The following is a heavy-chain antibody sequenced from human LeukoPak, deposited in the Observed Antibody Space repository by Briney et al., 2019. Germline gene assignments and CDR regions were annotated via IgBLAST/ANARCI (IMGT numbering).Heavy chain of an antibody. CDR1: GFTFSSYA. Sequence: GGSLRLSCAASGFTFSSYAMGWVRQAPGKGLEWVSAITASGGNTYYADSVKGRFTISRDNAKNSLYLQMNSLRAEDTAVYYCARDLGDCSGGSCYLPDAFDIWGQGTMVTVSS. V-gene: IGHV3-23*01. D-gene: IGHD2-15*01. CDR3: ARDLGDCSGGSCYLPDAFDI. CDR2: ITASGGNT. J-gene: IGHJ3*02.